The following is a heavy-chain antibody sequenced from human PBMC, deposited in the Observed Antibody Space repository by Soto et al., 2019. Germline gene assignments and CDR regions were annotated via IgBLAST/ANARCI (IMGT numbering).Heavy chain of an antibody. J-gene: IGHJ5*01. D-gene: IGHD2-15*01. Sequence: PSETLSLTCSVSGDSISNLDYFWAWIRQPPGQALEYIGYIYKSATTYYNPSFESRVAISVDTSKSQFSLNVTSVTAADTAVYFSARGRYCLIGRCFANGFDSWGQGALVTVSS. V-gene: IGHV4-30-4*01. CDR2: IYKSATT. CDR1: GDSISNLDYF. CDR3: ARGRYCLIGRCFANGFDS.